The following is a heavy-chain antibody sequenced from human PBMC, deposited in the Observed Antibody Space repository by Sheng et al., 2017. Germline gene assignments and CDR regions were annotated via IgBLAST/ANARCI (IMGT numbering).Heavy chain of an antibody. CDR3: AKDGWDYYGSGSLYYFDY. CDR2: IRYDGSNK. V-gene: IGHV3-30*02. CDR1: GFTFSSYG. D-gene: IGHD3-10*01. Sequence: QVQLVESGGGVVQPGGSLRLSCAASGFTFSSYGMHWVRQAPGKGLEWVAFIRYDGSNKYYADSVKGRFTISRDNSKNTLYLQMNSLRAEDTAVYYCAKDGWDYYGSGSLYYFDYWGQGTLVTVSS. J-gene: IGHJ4*02.